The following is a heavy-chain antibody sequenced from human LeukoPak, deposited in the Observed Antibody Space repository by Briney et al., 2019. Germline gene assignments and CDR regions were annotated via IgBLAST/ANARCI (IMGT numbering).Heavy chain of an antibody. V-gene: IGHV3-23*01. CDR2: ISGSGGST. Sequence: GGSLRLSCAASGFTFSSYAMSWVRQAPGKGLEWVSAISGSGGSTYYADSVKGRFTISRDNSKNTLYLQMNSLRAEDTAVYYCAKFGSPAVGAGTDFDYWGQGTLVTVSS. CDR1: GFTFSSYA. D-gene: IGHD6-19*01. CDR3: AKFGSPAVGAGTDFDY. J-gene: IGHJ4*02.